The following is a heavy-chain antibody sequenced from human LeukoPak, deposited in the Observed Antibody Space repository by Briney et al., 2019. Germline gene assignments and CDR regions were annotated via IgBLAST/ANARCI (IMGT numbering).Heavy chain of an antibody. V-gene: IGHV4-34*01. J-gene: IGHJ6*03. CDR1: GGSISSYY. CDR2: INHSGST. Sequence: SETLSLTCTVSGGSISSYYWSWIRQPPGKGLEWIGEINHSGSTNYNPSLKSRVTISVDTSKNQFSLKLSSVTAADTAVYYCARGITMVRGVIGPGNYYMDVWGKGTTVTVSS. D-gene: IGHD3-10*01. CDR3: ARGITMVRGVIGPGNYYMDV.